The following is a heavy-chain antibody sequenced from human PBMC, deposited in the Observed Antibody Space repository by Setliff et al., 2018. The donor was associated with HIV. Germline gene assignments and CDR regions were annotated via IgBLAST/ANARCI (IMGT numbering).Heavy chain of an antibody. CDR1: NYTFSTYA. CDR3: ARDPTYISSWPGHAFDI. D-gene: IGHD6-6*01. CDR2: ISTYYGST. J-gene: IGHJ3*02. V-gene: IGHV1-18*01. Sequence: WASVKVSCKASNYTFSTYAITWVRQAPGQGLEWMGWISTYYGSTKYEQKFQGRVTMTTDLSTSTAHMELRSLRSDDTAVYYCARDPTYISSWPGHAFDIWGQGTMVTVSS.